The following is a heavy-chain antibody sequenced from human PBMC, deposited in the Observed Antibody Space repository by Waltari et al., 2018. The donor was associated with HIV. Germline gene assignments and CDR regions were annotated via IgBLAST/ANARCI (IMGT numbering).Heavy chain of an antibody. D-gene: IGHD6-6*01. CDR2: ISDRGQTL. CDR1: VCPFIAYE. V-gene: IGHV3-48*03. J-gene: IGHJ5*02. Sequence: EVPLVESGGGLVRPGGALRLSFLSPVCPFIAYELNWVRQAPGKGLEWLSYISDRGQTLYYTASTKGRFTVSRNNAKRSLYLDMSGLTAADTAVYYGVRGGAAFVTGGMQVVQPGPWGQGTLVTVS. CDR3: VRGGAAFVTGGMQVVQPGP.